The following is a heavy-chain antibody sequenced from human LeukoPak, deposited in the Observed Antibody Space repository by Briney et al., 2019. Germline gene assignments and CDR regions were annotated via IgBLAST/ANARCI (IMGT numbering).Heavy chain of an antibody. Sequence: PSETLSLTCTVSGGSISNITYYWGWIRQPPGKGLEWIGSIYYSGSTYYNPSLKSRVTISVDTSKNQFSLKLSSVTAADTAVYYCARHSIVDYWGQGTLVTVSS. V-gene: IGHV4-39*01. J-gene: IGHJ4*02. CDR2: IYYSGST. CDR1: GGSISNITYY. CDR3: ARHSIVDY. D-gene: IGHD2-15*01.